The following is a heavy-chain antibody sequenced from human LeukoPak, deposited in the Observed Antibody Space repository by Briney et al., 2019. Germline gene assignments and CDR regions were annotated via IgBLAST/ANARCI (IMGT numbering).Heavy chain of an antibody. Sequence: GGSLRLSCAASEFTFSSYEMNWVRQAPGKGLEWVSSISSSSSYIYYADSVKGRFTISRDNAKNSLYLQMNSLRAEDTAVYYCARDEEWLDYYGMDVWGQGTTVTVSS. D-gene: IGHD5-12*01. CDR3: ARDEEWLDYYGMDV. V-gene: IGHV3-21*01. J-gene: IGHJ6*02. CDR1: EFTFSSYE. CDR2: ISSSSSYI.